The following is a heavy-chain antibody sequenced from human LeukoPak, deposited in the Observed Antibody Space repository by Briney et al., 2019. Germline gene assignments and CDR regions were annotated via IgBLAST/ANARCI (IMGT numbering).Heavy chain of an antibody. CDR1: GYTFASSDTYG. V-gene: IGHV1-18*01. J-gene: IGHJ4*02. CDR3: ARYLSDKGDFDY. Sequence: ASVKVSCKASGYTFASSDTYGVNWVRQAPGQGLEWMGWISTYNGNTNYAQNFQGRVTMTTDTSTSTAYMELRNLRSDDTAVYYCARYLSDKGDFDYWGQGTLVTVSS. CDR2: ISTYNGNT. D-gene: IGHD3-16*01.